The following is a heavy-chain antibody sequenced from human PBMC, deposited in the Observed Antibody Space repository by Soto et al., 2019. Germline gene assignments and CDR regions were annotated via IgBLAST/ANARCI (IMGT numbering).Heavy chain of an antibody. CDR2: IYYSGST. CDR3: ATVGYCSGGSCAGDYYYYGMDV. V-gene: IGHV4-39*01. J-gene: IGHJ6*04. CDR1: GGSISSSSYY. D-gene: IGHD2-15*01. Sequence: PSETLSLTCTVSGGSISSSSYYWGWIRQPPGKGLEWIGSIYYSGSTYYTPSLKSRVTISVDTSKNQFSLKLSSVTAADTAVYYCATVGYCSGGSCAGDYYYYGMDVLDRGT.